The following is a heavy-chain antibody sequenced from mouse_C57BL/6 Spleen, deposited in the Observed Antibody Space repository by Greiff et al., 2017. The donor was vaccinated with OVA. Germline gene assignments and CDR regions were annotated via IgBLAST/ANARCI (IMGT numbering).Heavy chain of an antibody. J-gene: IGHJ3*01. CDR1: GYTFTSYW. Sequence: QVKLQQPGAELVRPGSSVKLSCKASGYTFTSYWMHWVKQRPIQGLEWIGNIDTSDSETHYNQKFKDKATLTVDKASSTAYMQLSSLTSEDSAVYYCARAYYGNYPWFAYWGQGTLVTVSA. D-gene: IGHD2-10*01. V-gene: IGHV1-52*01. CDR3: ARAYYGNYPWFAY. CDR2: IDTSDSET.